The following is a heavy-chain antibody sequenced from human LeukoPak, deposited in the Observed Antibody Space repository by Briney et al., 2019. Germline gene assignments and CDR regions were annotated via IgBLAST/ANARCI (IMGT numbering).Heavy chain of an antibody. CDR3: AREVATINAFDL. V-gene: IGHV4-59*11. CDR2: INYSGRT. CDR1: GGSISSHY. D-gene: IGHD5-12*01. J-gene: IGHJ3*01. Sequence: PSETLSLTCSVSGGSISSHYWIWIRQPPGKGLEWIGYINYSGRTNYNSSLKSRVTISVDTSKNQFSLKLSSVTAADTAVYYCAREVATINAFDLWGQGTMVTVSS.